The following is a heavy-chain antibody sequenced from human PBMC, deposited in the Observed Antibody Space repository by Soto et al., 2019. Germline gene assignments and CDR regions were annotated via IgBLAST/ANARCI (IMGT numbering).Heavy chain of an antibody. CDR2: IYYSGST. V-gene: IGHV4-59*08. CDR3: ARRPNGTSYYYYMDV. CDR1: GGSISSYY. J-gene: IGHJ6*03. Sequence: SGTLWLTCTVAGGSISSYYWSWIRQPPGKGLEWIGYIYYSGSTNYNLSLKSRVTISVDTSKNQFSLKLSSVTAADTAVYYCARRPNGTSYYYYMDVWGKGTTVTVSS. D-gene: IGHD2-2*01.